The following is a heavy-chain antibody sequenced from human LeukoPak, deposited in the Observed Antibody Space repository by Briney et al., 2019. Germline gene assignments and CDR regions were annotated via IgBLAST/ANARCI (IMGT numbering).Heavy chain of an antibody. Sequence: NPPETLSLTCTVSGGSISSYYWSWIRQPPGKGLEWIGDIYYSGSTNYNPSLKSRVTISVDTSKNQFSLRLSSVTAADTAVYYSARLASGSYGPLTPFDYWGQGTLVTVSS. D-gene: IGHD1-26*01. V-gene: IGHV4-59*08. CDR1: GGSISSYY. CDR2: IYYSGST. CDR3: ARLASGSYGPLTPFDY. J-gene: IGHJ4*02.